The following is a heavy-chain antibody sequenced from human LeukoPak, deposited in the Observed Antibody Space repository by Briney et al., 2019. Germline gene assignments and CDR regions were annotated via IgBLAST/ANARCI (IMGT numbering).Heavy chain of an antibody. CDR2: INWNGGST. V-gene: IGHV3-20*04. D-gene: IGHD3-16*01. Sequence: PGGSLRLSCAASGFTFDDYGMSWVRQVPGKGLEWVAGINWNGGSTGNADSVKGRFTISRANAKNSLYLQMNSLTVADTAVYYCAKGGVGGVRRNYMDVGGKGTVVTVSS. J-gene: IGHJ6*03. CDR1: GFTFDDYG. CDR3: AKGGVGGVRRNYMDV.